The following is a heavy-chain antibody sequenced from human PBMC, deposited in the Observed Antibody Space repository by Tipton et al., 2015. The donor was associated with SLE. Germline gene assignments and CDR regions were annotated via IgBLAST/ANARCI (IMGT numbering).Heavy chain of an antibody. CDR2: ISYDGSNK. V-gene: IGHV3-30*04. Sequence: RSLRLSCAASGFTFSAYAVHWVRQAPGKGLEWVAVISYDGSNKYYADSVKGRFTISRDNSKNTLYLQMNSLRAEDTAVYYCARVLGSYYGMGVWGQETTVTVSS. CDR3: ARVLGSYYGMGV. CDR1: GFTFSAYA. J-gene: IGHJ6*02.